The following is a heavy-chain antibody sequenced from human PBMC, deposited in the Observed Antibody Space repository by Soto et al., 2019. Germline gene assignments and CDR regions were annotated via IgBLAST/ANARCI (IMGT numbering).Heavy chain of an antibody. Sequence: SETLSLTCGVYGGSFRNYYWIWVRQPPGKGLEWIGEINHSGSTNYNPSLKSRVTISVDTSKNQFSLKLSSVTAADTAVYYCARGRRREAARLPYYYYYGMDVWGQGTTVTVSS. V-gene: IGHV4-34*01. CDR3: ARGRRREAARLPYYYYYGMDV. J-gene: IGHJ6*02. CDR2: INHSGST. D-gene: IGHD6-6*01. CDR1: GGSFRNYY.